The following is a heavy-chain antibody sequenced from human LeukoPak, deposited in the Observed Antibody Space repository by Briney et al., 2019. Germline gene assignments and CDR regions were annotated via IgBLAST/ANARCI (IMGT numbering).Heavy chain of an antibody. J-gene: IGHJ4*02. CDR1: GFTFSSYE. D-gene: IGHD6-13*01. CDR2: ISSSGSTI. V-gene: IGHV3-48*03. CDR3: ARPGYSSSWYPLY. Sequence: GGSLRLSCAASGFTFSSYEMNWVRQAPGKGLEWVSYISSSGSTIYYADSVKGRFTTSRDNAKNSLYLQMNSLRAEDTAVYYCARPGYSSSWYPLYWGQGTLVTASS.